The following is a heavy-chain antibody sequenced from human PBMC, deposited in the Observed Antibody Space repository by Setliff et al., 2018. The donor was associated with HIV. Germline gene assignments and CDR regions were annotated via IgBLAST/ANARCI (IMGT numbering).Heavy chain of an antibody. D-gene: IGHD3-22*01. CDR3: ARGTYDSDY. V-gene: IGHV1-8*01. Sequence: ASVKVSCKASGFTFTSSVMQWVRQATGQGLEWMGWMSPSTGNTGYAQKFQGRVTMTRNTSISTAYMGLSSLRSEDTAVYYCARGTYDSDYWGQGTLVTVSS. CDR2: MSPSTGNT. CDR1: GFTFTSSV. J-gene: IGHJ4*02.